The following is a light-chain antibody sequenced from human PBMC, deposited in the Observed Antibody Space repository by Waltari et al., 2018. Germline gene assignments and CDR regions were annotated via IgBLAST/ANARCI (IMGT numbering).Light chain of an antibody. Sequence: SSELTQDPAVSVALGQTVRITCQGVSLIRYYASWYQQRPRRAPFLVLSGLDNRPAGIPDRFSGSTSGNTAALTITRAQAEDAGVYYCLSRDSSATRVFGGGTTLTV. CDR2: GLD. CDR1: SLIRYY. V-gene: IGLV3-19*01. J-gene: IGLJ3*02. CDR3: LSRDSSATRV.